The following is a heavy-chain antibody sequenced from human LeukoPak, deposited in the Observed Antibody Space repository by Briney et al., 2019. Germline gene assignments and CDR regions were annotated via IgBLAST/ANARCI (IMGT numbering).Heavy chain of an antibody. CDR2: IYYSGST. J-gene: IGHJ4*02. V-gene: IGHV4-61*08. Sequence: PSETLSLTCTVSGGSVSSGAYYWSWIRQPPGKGLEWIGYIYYSGSTNYNRSLKSRVTLSKDTSKSQFSLKLSSVTAADTAVYYCARDRGDTGYDYWGQGTLVTVSS. D-gene: IGHD3-9*01. CDR1: GGSVSSGAYY. CDR3: ARDRGDTGYDY.